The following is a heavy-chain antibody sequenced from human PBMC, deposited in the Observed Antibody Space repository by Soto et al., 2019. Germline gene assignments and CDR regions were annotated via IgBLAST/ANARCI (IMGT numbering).Heavy chain of an antibody. CDR2: FKRKTDGGTT. D-gene: IGHD2-2*01. J-gene: IGHJ5*02. CDR3: TTDQYQLPGVP. Sequence: GGSLRLSCAACVFILYNACIKWAPRSPGKGRVGVGPFKRKTDGGTTDYAAPVKGRFTISRDDSKHTLYLQMNSLKTEDTAVYYCTTDQYQLPGVPWGQGTLVTVSS. CDR1: VFILYNAC. V-gene: IGHV3-15*01.